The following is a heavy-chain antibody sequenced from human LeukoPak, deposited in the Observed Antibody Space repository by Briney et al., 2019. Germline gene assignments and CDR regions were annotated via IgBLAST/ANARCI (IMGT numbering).Heavy chain of an antibody. CDR2: IYTSGST. V-gene: IGHV4-61*02. J-gene: IGHJ4*02. CDR1: GGSISSGNYY. CDR3: AREATMIVVDKKPI. Sequence: SQTLSLTCTVSGGSISSGNYYWSWIRQPAGKGLEWIGRIYTSGSTNYNPSLKSRVTISVDTSKNQFSLKLSSVTAADTAVYYCAREATMIVVDKKPIWGQGTLVTVSS. D-gene: IGHD3-22*01.